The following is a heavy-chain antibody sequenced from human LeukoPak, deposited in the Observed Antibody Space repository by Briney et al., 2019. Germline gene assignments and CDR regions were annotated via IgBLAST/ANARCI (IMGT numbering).Heavy chain of an antibody. J-gene: IGHJ4*02. CDR2: ISGSGGST. V-gene: IGHV3-23*01. Sequence: GGSLRLSCAASGFTFSSYAMSWARQAPGKGLEWVSAISGSGGSTYYADSVKGRFTISRDNSKNTLYLQMNSLRAEDTAVYYCAKDDYGDDIFDYWGQGTLVTVSS. CDR3: AKDDYGDDIFDY. CDR1: GFTFSSYA. D-gene: IGHD4-17*01.